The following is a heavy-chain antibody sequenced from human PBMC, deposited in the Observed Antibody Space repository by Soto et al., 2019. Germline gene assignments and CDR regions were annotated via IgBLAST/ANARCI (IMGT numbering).Heavy chain of an antibody. CDR1: GFSIATSGVC. CDR2: IDWDDDE. CDR3: ARIAISGGSCKGDY. D-gene: IGHD2-15*01. Sequence: SGPTLVNPSQTLTLTCTLSGFSIATSGVCVRWIRQPPGKALEWLARIDWDDDEFYSTSLKTRLSISKDTSKNQVVLTMTNMDPVDTVTYYCARIAISGGSCKGDYWGQGTLVTVSS. J-gene: IGHJ4*02. V-gene: IGHV2-70*17.